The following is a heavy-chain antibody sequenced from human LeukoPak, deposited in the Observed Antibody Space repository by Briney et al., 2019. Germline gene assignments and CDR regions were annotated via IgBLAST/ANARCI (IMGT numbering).Heavy chain of an antibody. CDR1: GFTFSSYS. CDR3: AGDYGNIVVVPAAYDY. Sequence: GGSLRLSCSASGFTFSSYSMNWVRQAPGKGLEWVSSISSSISYIYYADSVKGRFTSSRDNAKNSLYLQMNSLRAEDTAVYYCAGDYGNIVVVPAAYDYWGQGTLVTVSS. CDR2: ISSSISYI. V-gene: IGHV3-21*01. D-gene: IGHD2-2*01. J-gene: IGHJ4*02.